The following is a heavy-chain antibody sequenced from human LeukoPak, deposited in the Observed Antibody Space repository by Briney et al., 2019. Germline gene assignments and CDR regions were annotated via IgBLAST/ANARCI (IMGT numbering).Heavy chain of an antibody. CDR2: ISYDGSNK. Sequence: GGSLRLPCAASGFTFSSYGMHWVRQAPGKGLEWVAVISYDGSNKYYADSVKGRFTISRDNSKNTLYLQMNSLRAEDTAVYYCAKEYYYDSSGYYKFDYWGQGTLVTVSS. CDR3: AKEYYYDSSGYYKFDY. V-gene: IGHV3-30*18. D-gene: IGHD3-22*01. CDR1: GFTFSSYG. J-gene: IGHJ4*02.